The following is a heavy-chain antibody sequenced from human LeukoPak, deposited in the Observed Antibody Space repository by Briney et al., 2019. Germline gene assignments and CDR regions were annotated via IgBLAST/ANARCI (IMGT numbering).Heavy chain of an antibody. Sequence: GGSLRLSCAASGFNVSNAWMSWVRQAPGKGLEWVGRIRSKIDGGATDYAAPVKGRFTISRDDSKNTLYLQINSLKIEDTAMYYCYTSITDYWGQGTLVTVSS. V-gene: IGHV3-15*07. J-gene: IGHJ4*02. D-gene: IGHD2-21*01. CDR2: IRSKIDGGAT. CDR3: YTSITDY. CDR1: GFNVSNAW.